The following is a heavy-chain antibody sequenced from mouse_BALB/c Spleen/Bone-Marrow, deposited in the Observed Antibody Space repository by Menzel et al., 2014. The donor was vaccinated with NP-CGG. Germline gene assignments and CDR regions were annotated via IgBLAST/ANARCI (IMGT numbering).Heavy chain of an antibody. J-gene: IGHJ4*01. CDR3: ARVYYGNLDY. Sequence: VQVVESGAELVRPGSSVKISCKASGYEFSSYWMNWVKQRPGQGLEWIGQTYPGDGDTNYNGKFKGKATLTADKSSSTAYMQVSSLTSEDSAVYFCARVYYGNLDYWGQGTSVTVSS. D-gene: IGHD2-1*01. V-gene: IGHV1-80*01. CDR1: GYEFSSYW. CDR2: TYPGDGDT.